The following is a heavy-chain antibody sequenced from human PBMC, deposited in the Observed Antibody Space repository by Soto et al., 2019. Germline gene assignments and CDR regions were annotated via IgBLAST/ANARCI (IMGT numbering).Heavy chain of an antibody. D-gene: IGHD5-18*01. CDR3: ARCIQGDYYYGMDV. V-gene: IGHV1-18*01. J-gene: IGHJ6*02. CDR2: INGDYGNT. Sequence: QAQLVQSGAEVKKPGASVKVSCKASGYTFYSHSISWVRQAPGQGLEWMGRINGDYGNTQYAQKFRGRVTMTTDTPXTTVYMELTNLRSGDTAVYYCARCIQGDYYYGMDVWGQGTTVTVSS. CDR1: GYTFYSHS.